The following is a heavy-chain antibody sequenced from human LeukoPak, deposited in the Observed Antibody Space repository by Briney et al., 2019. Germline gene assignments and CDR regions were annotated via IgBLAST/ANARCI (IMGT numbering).Heavy chain of an antibody. D-gene: IGHD3-10*01. CDR1: GYTFTGYY. CDR3: ARGHRFGDRPSFDY. J-gene: IGHJ4*02. CDR2: MNPNSGNT. V-gene: IGHV1-8*02. Sequence: ASVKVSCKASGYTFTGYYMHWVRQAPGQGLEWMGWMNPNSGNTGYAQKFQGRVTMTRNTSISTAYMELSSLRSEDTAVYYCARGHRFGDRPSFDYWGQGTLVTASS.